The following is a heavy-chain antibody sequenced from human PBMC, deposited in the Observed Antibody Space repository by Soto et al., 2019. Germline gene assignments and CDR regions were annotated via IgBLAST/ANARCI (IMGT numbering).Heavy chain of an antibody. Sequence: EVQLVESGGGLVKPGESLRLSCAASGFSFSNAWMNWVRQAPGKGLEWVGRIESKAGGEATDYAAPVKGRFTISRDDSKDTLYLQMNSLQTEDTAVYYCTTPNCSSSICYGPSTGYWGQGTLVTVSS. J-gene: IGHJ4*02. CDR3: TTPNCSSSICYGPSTGY. CDR1: GFSFSNAW. CDR2: IESKAGGEAT. V-gene: IGHV3-15*07. D-gene: IGHD2-2*01.